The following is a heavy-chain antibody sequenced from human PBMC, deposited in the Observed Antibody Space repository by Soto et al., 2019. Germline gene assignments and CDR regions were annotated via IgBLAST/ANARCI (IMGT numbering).Heavy chain of an antibody. CDR3: ARGPSEYIWGSYLRYCDS. CDR1: GFTFSSFA. CDR2: ISGSSGHT. D-gene: IGHD3-16*02. J-gene: IGHJ4*02. V-gene: IGHV3-23*01. Sequence: EVQLLESGGGLVQPGGSLRLSCAASGFTFSSFAMNWVRQAPGKGLEWVSAISGSSGHTYYADSVKGRFIISRVNSKNTLYLQMDSLSADDTAVYYCARGPSEYIWGSYLRYCDSWGQGSLVTVSS.